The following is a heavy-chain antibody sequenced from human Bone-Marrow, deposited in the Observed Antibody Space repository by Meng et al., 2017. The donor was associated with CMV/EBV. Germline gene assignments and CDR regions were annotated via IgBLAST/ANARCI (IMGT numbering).Heavy chain of an antibody. Sequence: ASVKVSCKASGYTVTSYYMHWVRQAPGQGLEWMGVINPSGGGTNYAQKFQGRVTMTSDTSTSTVYMELSSLRSEDTAMYYCAREDLVDGSGNYFDYWGQGTLVTSFS. CDR3: AREDLVDGSGNYFDY. V-gene: IGHV1-46*01. D-gene: IGHD3-10*01. J-gene: IGHJ4*02. CDR1: GYTVTSYY. CDR2: INPSGGGT.